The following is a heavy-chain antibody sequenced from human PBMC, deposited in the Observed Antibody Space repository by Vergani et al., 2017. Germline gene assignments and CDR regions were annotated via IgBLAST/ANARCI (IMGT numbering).Heavy chain of an antibody. D-gene: IGHD2/OR15-2a*01. V-gene: IGHV1-24*01. J-gene: IGHJ5*02. CDR1: GYTLTELS. CDR2: FDPEDGET. CDR3: ATGQREFKGPHENIGPSRWFDP. Sequence: QVQLVQSGAEVKKPGASVKVSCKVSGYTLTELSMHWVRQAPGKGLEWMGGFDPEDGETIYAQKFQGRVTMTEDTSTDTAYMELSSLRSEDTAVYYCATGQREFKGPHENIGPSRWFDPWGQGTLVTVSS.